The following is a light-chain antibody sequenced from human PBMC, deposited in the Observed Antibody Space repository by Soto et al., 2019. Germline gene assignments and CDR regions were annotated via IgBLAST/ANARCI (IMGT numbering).Light chain of an antibody. CDR3: AAWDDSLNSYV. Sequence: QSVLTQPPSVSEAPRQRVTISCSGSSSNIGNNAVNWYQQLPGNAPKLLIYYDDLLPSGGSDRFSASKTGTTAALAISGLQSEDEDDYYCAAWDDSLNSYVFGTGTKVTVL. V-gene: IGLV1-36*01. CDR2: YDD. CDR1: SSNIGNNA. J-gene: IGLJ1*01.